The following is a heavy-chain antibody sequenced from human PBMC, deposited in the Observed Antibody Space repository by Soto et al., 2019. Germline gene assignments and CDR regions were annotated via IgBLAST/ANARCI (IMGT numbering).Heavy chain of an antibody. CDR3: ARVKLAAAGPFDY. Sequence: QVQLVQSGAEVKKPGSSVKVSCKASGGTFSSYAISWVRQAPGQGLEWMGGIIPIFGTANYAQKFQGRVTXTXYXYTSTAYMELSSLRSEDTAVYYCARVKLAAAGPFDYWGQGTLVTVSS. CDR2: IIPIFGTA. V-gene: IGHV1-69*05. D-gene: IGHD6-13*01. J-gene: IGHJ4*02. CDR1: GGTFSSYA.